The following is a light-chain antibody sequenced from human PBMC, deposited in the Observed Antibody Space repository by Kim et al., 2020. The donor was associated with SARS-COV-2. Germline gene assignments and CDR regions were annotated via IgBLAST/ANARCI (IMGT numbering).Light chain of an antibody. Sequence: EIVLTQSPGTLSLSPGEGATLSCRASQTISSSYLAWYQQKPGQAPRLLIYGASSRATGIPDRFSGSGSGKDFTLTISRLEPEDFAVYSCQQYGSVVTFGGGTKVDIK. V-gene: IGKV3-20*01. J-gene: IGKJ4*01. CDR2: GAS. CDR1: QTISSSY. CDR3: QQYGSVVT.